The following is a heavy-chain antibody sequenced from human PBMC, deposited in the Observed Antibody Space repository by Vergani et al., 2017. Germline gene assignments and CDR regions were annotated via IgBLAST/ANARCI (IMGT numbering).Heavy chain of an antibody. V-gene: IGHV1-46*03. CDR1: GYTFSNYY. J-gene: IGHJ4*02. CDR3: ASGDYGILTGYRY. D-gene: IGHD3-9*01. Sequence: QVQVVQSGAEVKKSGASVKVSCKTSGYTFSNYYMHWARQAPGQGLEWMGIINPSGGHTNYAQKFQGRVTMTRDTSTSTVYMELSSLRSEDTAIYYCASGDYGILTGYRYWVQGALVTVSA. CDR2: INPSGGHT.